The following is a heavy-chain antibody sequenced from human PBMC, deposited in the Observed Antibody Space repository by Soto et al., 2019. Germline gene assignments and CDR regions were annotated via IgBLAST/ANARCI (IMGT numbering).Heavy chain of an antibody. D-gene: IGHD1-26*01. Sequence: PGGSLRLSCAASGFTFSSYAMHWVRQAPGKGLEWVAYMSYDGSNKYYADSVTGRFTISRDISKNTLYLEMNSLRAEDTAVYYCATDLVPTIVGAQTLDYWGQGTQVTVYS. CDR3: ATDLVPTIVGAQTLDY. V-gene: IGHV3-30-3*01. CDR2: MSYDGSNK. J-gene: IGHJ4*02. CDR1: GFTFSSYA.